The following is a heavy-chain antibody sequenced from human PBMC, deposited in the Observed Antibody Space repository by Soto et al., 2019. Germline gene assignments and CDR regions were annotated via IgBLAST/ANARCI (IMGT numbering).Heavy chain of an antibody. CDR2: TYYRSQWYY. J-gene: IGHJ4*02. D-gene: IGHD3-10*01. Sequence: PSQTLSLTCAISGDSVSSNSVVWNWIRQSPSRGLEWLGRTYYRSQWYYDYAVSVKSRISINPDTSKNQFSLQLNSLTPEDTAVYYCARATGADKEDYWGQGTLVTVSS. CDR1: GDSVSSNSVV. V-gene: IGHV6-1*01. CDR3: ARATGADKEDY.